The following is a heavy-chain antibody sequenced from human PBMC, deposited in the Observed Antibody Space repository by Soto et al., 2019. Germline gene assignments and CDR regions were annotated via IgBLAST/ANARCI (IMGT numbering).Heavy chain of an antibody. CDR2: IYYSGST. D-gene: IGHD2-2*01. V-gene: IGHV4-31*03. CDR3: ARDGGSVVPAGIHYYYGMDV. CDR1: GGSISSGGYY. J-gene: IGHJ6*02. Sequence: SETLSLTCTVSGGSISSGGYYWSWIRQHPGKGLEWIGYIYYSGSTYYNPSLKSRVTISVDTSKNQFSLKLSSVTAADTAVYYCARDGGSVVPAGIHYYYGMDVWGQGTTVTVSS.